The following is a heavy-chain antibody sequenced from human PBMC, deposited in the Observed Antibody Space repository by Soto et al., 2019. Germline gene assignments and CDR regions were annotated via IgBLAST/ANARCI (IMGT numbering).Heavy chain of an antibody. D-gene: IGHD1-1*01. Sequence: QVQLQESGPGLVKPSETLSLTCTVSGGSISSYYWSWIRQSPGKGLEWIGYIPFTGSTNYNPSLKSRVTMSIDASKSQVSLTLSSVNAADTAVYYCERRTHHLDICSYYGMDVWGQGTTITVSS. CDR3: ERRTHHLDICSYYGMDV. V-gene: IGHV4-59*08. J-gene: IGHJ6*02. CDR2: IPFTGST. CDR1: GGSISSYY.